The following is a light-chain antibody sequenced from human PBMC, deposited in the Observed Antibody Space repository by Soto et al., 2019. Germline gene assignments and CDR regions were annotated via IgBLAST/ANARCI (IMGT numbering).Light chain of an antibody. CDR1: QSIGTS. CDR3: IQYYTYPFT. V-gene: IGKV1-5*03. Sequence: DIQMTQFPSTLSASVGDRITITCRASQSIGTSLAWYRQRPGKTPNLLIYEASSLESGVPSSFSGSGYGSDFTLTFSSLQPDDFATYFCIQYYTYPFTFGGGINEEIQ. CDR2: EAS. J-gene: IGKJ4*01.